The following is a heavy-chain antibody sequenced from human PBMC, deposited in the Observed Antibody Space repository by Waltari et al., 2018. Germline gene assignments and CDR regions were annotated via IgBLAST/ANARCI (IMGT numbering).Heavy chain of an antibody. D-gene: IGHD2-15*01. Sequence: QVQLQESGPGLVKPSGTLSLTCAVSGASISSNYWWSWVRQSPGKGSEWIGRIHHSGRTYSTPSLKSRITISVDKSKNQFSLNLSSVNDADTAVYYCAADRGNGLYFDYWGQGTLVTVSS. CDR1: GASISSNYW. V-gene: IGHV4-4*02. CDR2: IHHSGRT. J-gene: IGHJ4*02. CDR3: AADRGNGLYFDY.